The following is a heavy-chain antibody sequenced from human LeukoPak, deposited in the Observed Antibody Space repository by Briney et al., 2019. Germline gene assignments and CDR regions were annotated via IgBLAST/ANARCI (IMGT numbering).Heavy chain of an antibody. CDR3: TRGSAFDI. Sequence: SQTLSLTCAISRDIVSGNSASWNWIRQSPSRGLECLGRTYYRSKWYNDYAVSVKSGITINPDTSKNQFSLQLNAVTPEDAAVYYCTRGSAFDIWGEGTMLTVSS. CDR1: RDIVSGNSAS. J-gene: IGHJ3*02. V-gene: IGHV6-1*01. CDR2: TYYRSKWYN.